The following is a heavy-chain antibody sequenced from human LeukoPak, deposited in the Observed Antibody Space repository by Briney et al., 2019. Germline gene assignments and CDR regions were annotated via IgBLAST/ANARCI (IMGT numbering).Heavy chain of an antibody. V-gene: IGHV3-48*02. J-gene: IGHJ4*02. CDR2: ISGGSSTI. Sequence: PGGSLRLSCAASGFAFSSFSMNWVRQAPGKGLEWVSYISGGSSTIHYADSVKGRFTISRDSAKNSLYLQMNSLRDEDTAVYYCARDLHSGAYTFDYWGQGTLVTVSS. D-gene: IGHD1-26*01. CDR3: ARDLHSGAYTFDY. CDR1: GFAFSSFS.